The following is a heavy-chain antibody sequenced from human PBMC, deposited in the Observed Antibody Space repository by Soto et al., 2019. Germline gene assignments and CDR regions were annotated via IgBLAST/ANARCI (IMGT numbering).Heavy chain of an antibody. D-gene: IGHD5-18*01. CDR3: ARDPGYSYGYN. CDR2: INDGNGNT. J-gene: IGHJ4*02. V-gene: IGHV1-3*01. CDR1: GYTFTSYA. Sequence: QVQLVQSGAEVKKPGASVKVSCKASGYTFTSYAMHWVRQAPGQRLEWMGWINDGNGNTKYSQKFQGRVTITRDPSASTAYMELSSLRSEDTAVYYCARDPGYSYGYNWGQGTLVTVSS.